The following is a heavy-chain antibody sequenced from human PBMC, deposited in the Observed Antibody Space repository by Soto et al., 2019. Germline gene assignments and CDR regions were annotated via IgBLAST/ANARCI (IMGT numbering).Heavy chain of an antibody. Sequence: PSETLSLTCTVSDVSSSGYYWSWIRQPPGKGLEWIGYIYYSGITNYNPSLKSRVTMSVDTSKNQFSLKLSSVTAADTAVYYCAREGAVAGTGFGYWGQGALVTVSS. CDR3: AREGAVAGTGFGY. J-gene: IGHJ4*02. D-gene: IGHD6-19*01. CDR1: DVSSSGYY. CDR2: IYYSGIT. V-gene: IGHV4-59*01.